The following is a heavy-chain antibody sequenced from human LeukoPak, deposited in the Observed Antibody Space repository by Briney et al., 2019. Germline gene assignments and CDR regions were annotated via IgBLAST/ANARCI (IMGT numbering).Heavy chain of an antibody. D-gene: IGHD3-9*01. J-gene: IGHJ6*04. V-gene: IGHV4-59*01. CDR1: GGSISSYY. CDR3: ARSTSRDDILTGYFPVDV. CDR2: IYYSGST. Sequence: PSETLSLTCTVSGGSISSYYWSWIRQPPGKGLEWIGYIYYSGSTNYNPSLKSRVTISVDTSKNQFSLKLSSVTAADTAVYYCARSTSRDDILTGYFPVDVWGKRTTVTVSS.